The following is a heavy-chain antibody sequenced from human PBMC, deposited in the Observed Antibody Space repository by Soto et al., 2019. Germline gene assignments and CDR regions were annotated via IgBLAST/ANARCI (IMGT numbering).Heavy chain of an antibody. CDR1: VLTFSRYA. CDR2: MSGSGGST. CDR3: AKSGPADPISPDYYYYCGMDV. Sequence: LSCAASVLTFSRYAMSWVRQAPGKGLECVSAMSGSGGSTYYADSVKGRFTISRHNSKNTLYLQMNSLRAEDTAVYYCAKSGPADPISPDYYYYCGMDVWGQGTTVTVSS. J-gene: IGHJ6*02. V-gene: IGHV3-23*01. D-gene: IGHD2-2*01.